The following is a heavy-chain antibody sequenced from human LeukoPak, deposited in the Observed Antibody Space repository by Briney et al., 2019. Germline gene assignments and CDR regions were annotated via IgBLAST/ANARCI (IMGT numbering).Heavy chain of an antibody. CDR1: GFTYSGYS. CDR3: VKDRPYDICWPMDA. D-gene: IGHD3-22*01. V-gene: IGHV3-23*01. CDR2: LDNNGDNT. Sequence: GALRLSCAASGFTYSGYSMSWVRQAPGKGLEWVSGLDNNGDNTYYADSVKGRFTISRDNSKDTVYLQMNSLRAEDTAIYYCVKDRPYDICWPMDAWGQGTTVTVSS. J-gene: IGHJ6*02.